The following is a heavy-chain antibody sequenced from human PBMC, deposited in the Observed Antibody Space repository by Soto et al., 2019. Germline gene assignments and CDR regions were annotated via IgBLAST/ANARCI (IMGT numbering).Heavy chain of an antibody. Sequence: QVQLQESGPGLVKPSETLSLTCTVSGGFISSYYWSWIRQPPGKGLEWIGYIYYSGSTNYNPSLKSRVTISVDTSKNQFSLKLSSVTAADTAVYYCARGYSSSNDAFDIWGQGTMVTVSS. CDR1: GGFISSYY. J-gene: IGHJ3*02. V-gene: IGHV4-59*01. D-gene: IGHD6-13*01. CDR2: IYYSGST. CDR3: ARGYSSSNDAFDI.